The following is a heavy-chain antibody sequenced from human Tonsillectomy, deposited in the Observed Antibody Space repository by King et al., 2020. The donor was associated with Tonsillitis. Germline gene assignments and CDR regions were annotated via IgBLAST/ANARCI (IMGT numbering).Heavy chain of an antibody. CDR3: ARDPSSWELLFDY. J-gene: IGHJ4*02. V-gene: IGHV3-30*04. D-gene: IGHD1-26*01. CDR2: ISYDGSNT. Sequence: QLVQSGGGVVQPGRSLRLSCAASGFTFRSYAMHWVRQAPGKGLEWVAIISYDGSNTFYADSVRGRFTISRDSSQNTLYLQMNSLRAEDTAMYYCARDPSSWELLFDYWGQGTLVTVSS. CDR1: GFTFRSYA.